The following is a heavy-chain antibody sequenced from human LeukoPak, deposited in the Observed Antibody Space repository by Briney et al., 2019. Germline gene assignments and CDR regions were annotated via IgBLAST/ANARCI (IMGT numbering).Heavy chain of an antibody. CDR1: GGSISSSSYY. D-gene: IGHD2/OR15-2a*01. Sequence: SETLSLTCAVSGGSISSSSYYWGWIRQPPGKGLEWIGSIYYSGSTYYNPSLKSRVTISVDTSKNQFSLKLSSVTAADTAVYYCARDKLGVINAFDIWGQGTMVTVSS. V-gene: IGHV4-39*07. CDR3: ARDKLGVINAFDI. J-gene: IGHJ3*02. CDR2: IYYSGST.